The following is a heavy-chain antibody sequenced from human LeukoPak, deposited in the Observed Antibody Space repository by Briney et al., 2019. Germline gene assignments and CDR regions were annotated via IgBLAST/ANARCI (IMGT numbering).Heavy chain of an antibody. CDR1: GFTVSSNY. D-gene: IGHD3-3*01. V-gene: IGHV3-66*02. CDR2: IYSGGST. CDR3: ARVGGDDFWTTDY. J-gene: IGHJ4*02. Sequence: GGSLRLSCAASGFTVSSNYMSWVRQAPGKGLEWVSVIYSGGSTYYADSVKGRFTISRDNSKNTLYLQMNSLRAEDAAVYYCARVGGDDFWTTDYWGQGTLVTVSS.